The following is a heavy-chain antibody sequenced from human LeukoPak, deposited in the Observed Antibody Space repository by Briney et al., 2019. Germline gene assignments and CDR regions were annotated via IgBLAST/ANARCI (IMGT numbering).Heavy chain of an antibody. CDR1: GFTFSSYA. CDR2: ISYDGSNK. J-gene: IGHJ4*02. V-gene: IGHV3-30*04. D-gene: IGHD2-2*01. CDR3: AKGVVVAPDVTPFDY. Sequence: HSGGSLRLSCAASGFTFSSYAMHWVRQAPGKGLEWVAVISYDGSNKYYADSVKGRFTISRDNSKNTLYLQMNSLRAEDTAVYYCAKGVVVAPDVTPFDYWGQGTLVTVSS.